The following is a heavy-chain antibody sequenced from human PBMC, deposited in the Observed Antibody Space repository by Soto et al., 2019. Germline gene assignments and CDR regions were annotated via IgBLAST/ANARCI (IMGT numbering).Heavy chain of an antibody. D-gene: IGHD1-26*01. J-gene: IGHJ3*02. CDR1: GGSISRRGCH. CDR2: IKESGTT. CDR3: ARHGITGSYYDAFDI. V-gene: IGHV4-39*01. Sequence: SGTLDLPCTVSGGSISRRGCHWAWIRPPTGKGREGIASIKESGTTFYNPSLRSRVTLSVDTSKNQFALKLSSVTAAETAVYYCARHGITGSYYDAFDIWVQGTMVT.